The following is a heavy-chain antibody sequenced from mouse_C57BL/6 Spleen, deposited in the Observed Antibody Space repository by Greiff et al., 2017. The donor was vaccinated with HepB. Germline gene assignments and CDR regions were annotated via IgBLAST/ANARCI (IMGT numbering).Heavy chain of an antibody. V-gene: IGHV5-16*01. Sequence: EVMLVESEGGLVQPGSSMKLSCTASGFTFSDYYMAWVRQVPEKGLEWVANINYDGSSTYYLDSLKSRFIISRDNAKNILYLQMSSLKSEDTATYYCARDGDGSRYFDYWGQGTTLTVSS. CDR3: ARDGDGSRYFDY. CDR2: INYDGSST. J-gene: IGHJ2*01. D-gene: IGHD1-1*01. CDR1: GFTFSDYY.